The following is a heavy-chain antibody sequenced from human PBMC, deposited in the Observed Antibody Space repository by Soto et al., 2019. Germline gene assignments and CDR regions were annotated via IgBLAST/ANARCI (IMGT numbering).Heavy chain of an antibody. CDR3: ARRYMDV. CDR2: INQDGSVK. V-gene: IGHV3-7*01. Sequence: GSLRLSCAASGFIFSSYWMHWVRQVPGKGLEWVANINQDGSVKYYVDSVRGRFTISRDNVKNSLFLQMNSLRAEDTALYYCARRYMDVWGKGTTVTVSS. J-gene: IGHJ6*03. CDR1: GFIFSSYW.